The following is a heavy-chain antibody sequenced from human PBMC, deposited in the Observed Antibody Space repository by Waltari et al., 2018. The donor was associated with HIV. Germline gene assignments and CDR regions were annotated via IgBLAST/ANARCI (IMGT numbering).Heavy chain of an antibody. CDR3: ARGYGAHS. CDR1: GFSFSGYW. Sequence: LVESGGNLVQPGGSLRLSCAASGFSFSGYWMSWVRQAPGKGVEWVAKRGQDGSEKHYVDSVKGRFTISRDNAKNSLYLQMNNLRAEDTAVYYCARGYGAHSWGQGTLVTVSS. D-gene: IGHD4-17*01. CDR2: RGQDGSEK. J-gene: IGHJ4*02. V-gene: IGHV3-7*01.